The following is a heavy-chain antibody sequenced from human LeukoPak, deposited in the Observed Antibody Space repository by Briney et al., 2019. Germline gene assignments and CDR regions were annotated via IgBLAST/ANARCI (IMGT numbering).Heavy chain of an antibody. CDR3: ARDCSGGSCYSGYYYYYMDV. J-gene: IGHJ6*03. D-gene: IGHD2-15*01. CDR1: GGSISSYY. Sequence: PSETLSLTCTVSGGSISSYYWSWIRQPAGKGLEWIGRIYTSGSTNYNPSLKSRVNISVDKSKNQFSLKLSSVTAADTAVYYCARDCSGGSCYSGYYYYYMDVWGKGTTVTVSS. V-gene: IGHV4-4*07. CDR2: IYTSGST.